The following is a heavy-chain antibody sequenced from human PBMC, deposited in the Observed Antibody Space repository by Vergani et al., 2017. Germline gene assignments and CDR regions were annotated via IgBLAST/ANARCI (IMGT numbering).Heavy chain of an antibody. V-gene: IGHV4-4*07. J-gene: IGHJ6*03. Sequence: QVQLQESGPGLVKPSETLSLTCTVSGGSISSYYWSWIRQPAGKGLEWIGRIYTSGSTNYNPSLKSRVTMSVDTSKNQFSLKLSSVTAADTAVYYCARDFARGSNWNSGDYYYMDVWGKGTTVTVSS. CDR3: ARDFARGSNWNSGDYYYMDV. CDR1: GGSISSYY. D-gene: IGHD1-7*01. CDR2: IYTSGST.